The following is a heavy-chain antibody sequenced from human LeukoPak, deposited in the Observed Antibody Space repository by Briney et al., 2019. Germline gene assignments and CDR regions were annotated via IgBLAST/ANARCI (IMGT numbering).Heavy chain of an antibody. Sequence: PGGSLRLSCTASGFTFSSYAMIWARQAPGKGLEWVSTINGCGGSTYYADSVKGRFTISRDNSKNTLYLQMNSLRAEDTAVYYCAKGGAYYYDSSAYYRDWGQGTLVTVSS. D-gene: IGHD3-22*01. CDR3: AKGGAYYYDSSAYYRD. CDR1: GFTFSSYA. J-gene: IGHJ4*02. V-gene: IGHV3-23*01. CDR2: INGCGGST.